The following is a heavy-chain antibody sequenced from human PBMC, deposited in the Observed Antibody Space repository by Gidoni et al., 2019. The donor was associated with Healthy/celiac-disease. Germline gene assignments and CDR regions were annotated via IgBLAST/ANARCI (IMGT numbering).Heavy chain of an antibody. CDR1: GGTFSSYA. CDR2: IIPIFGTA. D-gene: IGHD2-8*02. J-gene: IGHJ4*02. CDR3: ARDHRQTGGVWSPTPAQLDY. V-gene: IGHV1-69*06. Sequence: QVQLVQSGAEVKKPGSSVKVSCKASGGTFSSYAISWVRQAPGQGLEWMGGIIPIFGTANYAQKFQGRVTITADKSTSTAYMELSSLRSEDTAVYYCARDHRQTGGVWSPTPAQLDYWGQGTLVTVSS.